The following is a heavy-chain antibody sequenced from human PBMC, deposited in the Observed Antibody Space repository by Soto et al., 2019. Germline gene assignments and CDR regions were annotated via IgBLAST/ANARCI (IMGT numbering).Heavy chain of an antibody. CDR3: ARLGGGIAAGGPNYFCYYCMDV. CDR1: GYSFTTYW. Sequence: GESLKISCKGSGYSFTTYWINWVRQMPGRGLEWMGRIDPSDSYTNYSPSFQGHVSISADKSTSTAYLQWSSLQASDTARYYCARLGGGIAAGGPNYFCYYCMDVWRKGTRVTVSS. D-gene: IGHD6-13*01. CDR2: IDPSDSYT. J-gene: IGHJ6*04. V-gene: IGHV5-10-1*01.